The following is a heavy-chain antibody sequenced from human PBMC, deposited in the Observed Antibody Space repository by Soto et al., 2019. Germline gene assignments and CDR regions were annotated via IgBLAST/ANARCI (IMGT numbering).Heavy chain of an antibody. CDR2: ISSSSSYI. Sequence: EVQLVESGGGLVKPGGSLRLSCAASGFTFSYYSMNWVSQAPGKGLEWVSSISSSSSYISYADSVKGRFTISRDNAKNSLYLQMNSLRAEDTAVYYCARVVDYDDPYYYYGIDVWGQGTTVTVSS. V-gene: IGHV3-21*01. CDR3: ARVVDYDDPYYYYGIDV. D-gene: IGHD3-22*01. CDR1: GFTFSYYS. J-gene: IGHJ6*02.